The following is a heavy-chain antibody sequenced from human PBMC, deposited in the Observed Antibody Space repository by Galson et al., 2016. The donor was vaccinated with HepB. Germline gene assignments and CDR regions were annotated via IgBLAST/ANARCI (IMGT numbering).Heavy chain of an antibody. Sequence: SETLSLTCAVSGGPFSDYFWSWIRQPPGKGPEWIGEINHSGNTIYNPSLRSRVSISADASKDHFSLKISSVTAADTAVYYCARGRRRFRELLNYYFYGMDVWGKGTTVTVPS. D-gene: IGHD3-10*01. V-gene: IGHV4-34*01. CDR3: ARGRRRFRELLNYYFYGMDV. J-gene: IGHJ6*04. CDR2: INHSGNT. CDR1: GGPFSDYF.